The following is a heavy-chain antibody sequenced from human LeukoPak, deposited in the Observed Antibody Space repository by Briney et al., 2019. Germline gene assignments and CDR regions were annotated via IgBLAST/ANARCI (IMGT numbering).Heavy chain of an antibody. CDR1: GFTFSSYS. V-gene: IGHV3-21*01. D-gene: IGHD3-22*01. J-gene: IGHJ3*02. CDR2: ISSSSSYI. Sequence: GGSLRLSCAASGFTFSSYSMNWVRQAPGKGLEWVSSISSSSSYIYYADSVKGRFTISRDNSKNTLYLQMNSLRAEDTAVYYCAKDDSYYDSSGYYLSGAFDIWGQGTMVTVSS. CDR3: AKDDSYYDSSGYYLSGAFDI.